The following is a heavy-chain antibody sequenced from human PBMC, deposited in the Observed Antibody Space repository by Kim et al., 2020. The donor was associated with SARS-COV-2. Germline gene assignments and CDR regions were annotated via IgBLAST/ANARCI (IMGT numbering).Heavy chain of an antibody. CDR2: IWYDGSNK. Sequence: GGSLRLSCAASGFTFSSYGMHWVRQAPGKGLEWVAVIWYDGSNKYYADSVKGRFTISRDNSKNTLYLQMNSLRAEDTAVYYCARDSSSSWYRYFQHWGQGTLVTVSS. CDR3: ARDSSSSWYRYFQH. D-gene: IGHD6-13*01. J-gene: IGHJ1*01. CDR1: GFTFSSYG. V-gene: IGHV3-33*01.